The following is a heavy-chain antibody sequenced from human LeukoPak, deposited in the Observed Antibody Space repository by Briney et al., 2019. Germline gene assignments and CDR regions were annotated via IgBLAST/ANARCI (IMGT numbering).Heavy chain of an antibody. CDR2: IYTSDRT. CDR3: ARASDDFCDYWFDY. CDR1: GGSLSQYY. D-gene: IGHD4-17*01. V-gene: IGHV4-4*07. Sequence: SETLSLTCTVSGGSLSQYYWDWIRQPAGKELEWIGRIYTSDRTNYNPSLKSRLTMSIDTSKNKFSLRLSSVTAADTAVYYCARASDDFCDYWFDYWGQGTLVTVSS. J-gene: IGHJ4*02.